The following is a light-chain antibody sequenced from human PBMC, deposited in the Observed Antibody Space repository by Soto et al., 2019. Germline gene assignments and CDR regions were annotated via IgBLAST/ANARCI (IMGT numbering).Light chain of an antibody. Sequence: IQLTQSTSSLSASVGDRVTITCRASQGINSYSAWYQQKPGKAPKLLIYAASTVQSGVPSRFSGSGSGTDFTLTISNLQPEDFATYNCQQLNSYPYTFGQGTKLEIK. CDR2: AAS. V-gene: IGKV1-9*01. CDR3: QQLNSYPYT. CDR1: QGINSY. J-gene: IGKJ2*01.